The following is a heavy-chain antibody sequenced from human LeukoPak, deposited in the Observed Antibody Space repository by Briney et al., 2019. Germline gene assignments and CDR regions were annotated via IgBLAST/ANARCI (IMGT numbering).Heavy chain of an antibody. CDR2: IIPIFGSA. J-gene: IGHJ5*02. CDR3: VRDRGGSYSGNWIDP. Sequence: ASVKVSCRASGGTFGTYAISWVRQAPGQGLEWMGEIIPIFGSANYAQRFQGRVTTTTDESTSTAYMELSSLRSEDTAVYYCVRDRGGSYSGNWIDPWGQGTLVTVSS. D-gene: IGHD1-26*01. V-gene: IGHV1-69*05. CDR1: GGTFGTYA.